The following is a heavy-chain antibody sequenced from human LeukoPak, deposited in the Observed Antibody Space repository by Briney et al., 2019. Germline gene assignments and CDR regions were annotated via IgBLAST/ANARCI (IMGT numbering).Heavy chain of an antibody. CDR1: GFTFNAFG. D-gene: IGHD1-26*01. J-gene: IGHJ4*02. CDR2: INEDGSTT. V-gene: IGHV3-74*01. Sequence: GGSLRLSCAASGFTFNAFGMNWVRQAPGKGLVWVSRINEDGSTTNYADSVKGRSTIFRDNAKNTLYLQMNSLRAEDTAVYYCVRDLGGRSGHWGQGTLVTVSS. CDR3: VRDLGGRSGH.